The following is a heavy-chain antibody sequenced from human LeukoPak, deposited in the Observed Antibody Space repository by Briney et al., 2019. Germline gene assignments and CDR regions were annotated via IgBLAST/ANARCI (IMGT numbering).Heavy chain of an antibody. Sequence: GRSLRLSCAASGLTFSSYAMHWVRQAPGKGLEWVAVISYDGSNKYYADSVKGRFTISRDNSKNTLYLQMNSLRAEDTAVYYCAKGHYYDSTDKYSYADYWGQGTLVTVSS. CDR2: ISYDGSNK. CDR1: GLTFSSYA. CDR3: AKGHYYDSTDKYSYADY. D-gene: IGHD3-22*01. J-gene: IGHJ4*02. V-gene: IGHV3-30-3*01.